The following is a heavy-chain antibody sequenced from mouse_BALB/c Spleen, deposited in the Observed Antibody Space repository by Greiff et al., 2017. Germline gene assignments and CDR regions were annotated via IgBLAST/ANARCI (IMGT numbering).Heavy chain of an antibody. V-gene: IGHV5-6-5*01. CDR1: GFTFSSYA. Sequence: EVQGVESGGGLVKPGGSLKLSCAASGFTFSSYAMSWVRQTPEKRLEWVASISSGGSTYYPDSVKGRFTISRDNARNILYLQMSSLRSEDTAMYYCAREDGYYRAMDYWGQGTSVTVSS. J-gene: IGHJ4*01. D-gene: IGHD2-3*01. CDR2: ISSGGST. CDR3: AREDGYYRAMDY.